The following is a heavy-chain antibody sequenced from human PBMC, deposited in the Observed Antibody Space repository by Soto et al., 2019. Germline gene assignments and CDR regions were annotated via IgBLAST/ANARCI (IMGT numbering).Heavy chain of an antibody. V-gene: IGHV1-18*04. Sequence: ASVKVSCKASGYSFSTYAISWVRQAPGQGLEWLGRISTYNGNTNYGHILQGRVALTTDTSTNTAFMKLRSLGSDDTAVYYCARTIAVAGIGYYFDYWGQGTLVTVSS. CDR3: ARTIAVAGIGYYFDY. J-gene: IGHJ4*02. CDR1: GYSFSTYA. CDR2: ISTYNGNT. D-gene: IGHD6-19*01.